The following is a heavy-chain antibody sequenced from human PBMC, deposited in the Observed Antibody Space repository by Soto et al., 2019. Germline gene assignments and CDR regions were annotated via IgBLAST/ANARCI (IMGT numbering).Heavy chain of an antibody. CDR3: TADRVDRLLKYYYCMDV. D-gene: IGHD3-9*01. V-gene: IGHV3-15*01. Sequence: GGSLRLSCAASGFTVINAWMSWVRQAPGKGLEWLGRIKGKSDGETTDYAAPVKGRITISRDDSKNMLYLQMNSLKTEDTGVYYCTADRVDRLLKYYYCMDVWGQGPTVTVSS. CDR2: IKGKSDGETT. J-gene: IGHJ6*02. CDR1: GFTVINAW.